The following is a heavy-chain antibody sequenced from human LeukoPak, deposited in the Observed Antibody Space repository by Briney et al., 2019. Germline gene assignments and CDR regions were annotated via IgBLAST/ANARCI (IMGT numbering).Heavy chain of an antibody. J-gene: IGHJ4*02. CDR1: GYTFTGYY. V-gene: IGHV1-2*02. D-gene: IGHD3-10*01. CDR3: ARDSGTSGITFWYY. Sequence: ASVAVSCKASGYTFTGYYMHWVRQAPGQGLEWMGWINPNSGDTDYAQKFQGRVTMTRDTSISTAYMELSRLRSDDTAVYYCARDSGTSGITFWYYWGQGTLVTVSS. CDR2: INPNSGDT.